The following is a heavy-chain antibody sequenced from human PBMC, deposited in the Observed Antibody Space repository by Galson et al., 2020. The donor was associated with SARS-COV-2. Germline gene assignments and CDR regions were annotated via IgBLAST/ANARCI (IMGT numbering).Heavy chain of an antibody. CDR1: GYPFNTNG. CDR2: ISASNGDT. J-gene: IGHJ4*02. CDR3: ARGMAEELNY. Sequence: GESLKTPCKASGYPFNTNGFTWVRQAPGQGLEWMGWISASNGDTKYGQRFQGRISLSTDTPTRKAYLELRSLRHDDTAVYYCARGMAEELNYWGQGSLVIVSS. V-gene: IGHV1-18*01. D-gene: IGHD1-26*01.